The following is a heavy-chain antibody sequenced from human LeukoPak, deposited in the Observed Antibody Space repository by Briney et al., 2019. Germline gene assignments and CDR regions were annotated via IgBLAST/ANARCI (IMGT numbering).Heavy chain of an antibody. J-gene: IGHJ4*02. CDR3: ARAEYYYGSGSSTLFDY. V-gene: IGHV4-61*02. Sequence: PSETLSLTCTVSGGSISSSSYYWSWIRQPAGKGLEWIGRIYTSGSTNYNPSLKSRVTMSVDTSKNQFSLKLSSVTAADTAVYYCARAEYYYGSGSSTLFDYWGQGTLVTVSS. D-gene: IGHD3-10*01. CDR2: IYTSGST. CDR1: GGSISSSSYY.